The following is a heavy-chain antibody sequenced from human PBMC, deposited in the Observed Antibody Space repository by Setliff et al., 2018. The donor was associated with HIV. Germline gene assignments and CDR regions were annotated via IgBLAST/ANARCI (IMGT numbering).Heavy chain of an antibody. CDR2: IYHSGST. V-gene: IGHV4-38-2*01. Sequence: PSETLSLTCAVSGYSISSGYYWGWIRQPPGKGLEWIGSIYHSGSTYYNPSLKSRVTISLDTSKNQFSLKLSSVTAADTAVYYCARHDGMKAARRYNNDYMDVWGKGTTVTVSS. CDR1: GYSISSGYY. D-gene: IGHD6-6*01. CDR3: ARHDGMKAARRYNNDYMDV. J-gene: IGHJ6*03.